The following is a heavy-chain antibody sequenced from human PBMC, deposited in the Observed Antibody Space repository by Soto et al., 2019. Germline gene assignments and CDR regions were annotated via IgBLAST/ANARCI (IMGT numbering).Heavy chain of an antibody. V-gene: IGHV3-23*01. J-gene: IGHJ5*02. Sequence: GGSLRLSCAASGFTFSSYAMSCVRQAPGKGLEWVSAISGSGGSTYYADSVKGRFTISRDNSKNTLYLQMNSLRAEDTAVYYCAKDPGFTNGGYNWFDPWGQGTLVTVSS. D-gene: IGHD3-10*01. CDR1: GFTFSSYA. CDR2: ISGSGGST. CDR3: AKDPGFTNGGYNWFDP.